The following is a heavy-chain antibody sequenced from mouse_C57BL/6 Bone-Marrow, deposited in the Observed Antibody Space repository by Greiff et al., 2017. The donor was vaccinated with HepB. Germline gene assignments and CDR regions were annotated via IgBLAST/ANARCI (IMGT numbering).Heavy chain of an antibody. J-gene: IGHJ3*01. CDR1: GFSLTSYG. CDR3: AAPFAY. CDR2: IWRGGST. Sequence: VKLMESGPGLVQPSQSLSITCTVSGFSLTSYGVHWVRQSPGKGLEWLGVIWRGGSTDYNAAFISRLSISKDNSKSQVFFKMNSLQADDTAIYYCAAPFAYWGQGTLVTVSA. V-gene: IGHV2-2*01.